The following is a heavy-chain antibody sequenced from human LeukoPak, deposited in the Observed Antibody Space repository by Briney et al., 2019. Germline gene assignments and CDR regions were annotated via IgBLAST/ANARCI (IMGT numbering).Heavy chain of an antibody. CDR2: IKQDGSEK. CDR3: ARTRGETYFDY. Sequence: YPGGSLRLSCAASGFTFSSYWMHWVRQAPGKGLEWVAGIKQDGSEKFYVDSVKGRLTISRDNAKNSLYLQMNFLRTEDTALYYCARTRGETYFDYWGQGTLVTVSS. J-gene: IGHJ4*02. D-gene: IGHD2-21*01. V-gene: IGHV3-7*01. CDR1: GFTFSSYW.